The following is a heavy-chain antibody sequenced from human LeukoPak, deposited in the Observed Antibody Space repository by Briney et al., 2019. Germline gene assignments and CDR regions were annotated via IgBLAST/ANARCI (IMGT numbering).Heavy chain of an antibody. CDR1: GFTFSDYY. V-gene: IGHV3-11*04. J-gene: IGHJ4*02. CDR2: ISSSGDTI. D-gene: IGHD3-10*01. Sequence: PGGSLRLSCAASGFTFSDYYMSWIRQAPGKGREGVSYISSSGDTIYYAGSVKGRFTVSRDNAKNSLYLQMDSRRAEDTAVYYCAGGSDLGFWGQGTLVTVSS. CDR3: AGGSDLGF.